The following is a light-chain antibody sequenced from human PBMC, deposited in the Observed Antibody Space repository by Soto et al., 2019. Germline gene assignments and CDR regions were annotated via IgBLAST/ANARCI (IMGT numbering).Light chain of an antibody. J-gene: IGKJ1*01. CDR3: QQYGSSPRT. Sequence: EIVLTQSPGTLSLSPGERATLSRRASQSVSSSYLAWYQQKPGQAPRLLIYGASSRATGIPDRFSGSGSGTDFTLTISRLEPEDFAVYYCQQYGSSPRTFGQGTKAEIK. V-gene: IGKV3-20*01. CDR1: QSVSSSY. CDR2: GAS.